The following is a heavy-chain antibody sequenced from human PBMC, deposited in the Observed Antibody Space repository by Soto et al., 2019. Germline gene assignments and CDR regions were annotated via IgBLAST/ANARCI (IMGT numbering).Heavy chain of an antibody. CDR2: INPNGGST. V-gene: IGHV1-46*01. CDR3: AKDRDYGGVASFLDY. CDR1: GDTFTSYY. D-gene: IGHD4-17*01. J-gene: IGHJ4*02. Sequence: ASVKVSCKAPGDTFTSYYMHWVRQAPGHGLEWMGVINPNGGSTRFAQKFQGRVTMTRDTSTSTVYMELRGLTSEDTAVYYCAKDRDYGGVASFLDYWGLGTLVTVSS.